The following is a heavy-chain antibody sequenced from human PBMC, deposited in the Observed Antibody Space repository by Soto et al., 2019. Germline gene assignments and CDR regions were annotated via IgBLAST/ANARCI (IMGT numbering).Heavy chain of an antibody. D-gene: IGHD6-6*01. V-gene: IGHV4-34*01. CDR2: INHGGNS. CDR3: AGREFSTSSFYYYYFAMDV. Sequence: QVQLQQWGAGLLKPSETLSLTCAMYGGSFSDYYWSWVRQPPGKGLEWIGEINHGGNSNYNPSLKSRVTISVDTSNNQFSLKLTSVTAAYTGVYYCAGREFSTSSFYYYYFAMDVWGQGTTVTVS. J-gene: IGHJ6*02. CDR1: GGSFSDYY.